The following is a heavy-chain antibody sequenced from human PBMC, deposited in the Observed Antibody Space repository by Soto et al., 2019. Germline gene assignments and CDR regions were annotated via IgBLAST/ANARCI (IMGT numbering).Heavy chain of an antibody. V-gene: IGHV5-51*01. CDR2: IYPGDSDT. CDR1: GYSFTSYW. CDR3: ARTPLRRSYDGDVPDD. J-gene: IGHJ4*02. Sequence: PGESLKISCKGSGYSFTSYWIGWVRQMPGKGLEWMGIIYPGDSDTRYSPSFQGQVTISADKSISTAYLQWSSLKASDTAMYYCARTPLRRSYDGDVPDDWGQGTLVTVSS. D-gene: IGHD2-21*02.